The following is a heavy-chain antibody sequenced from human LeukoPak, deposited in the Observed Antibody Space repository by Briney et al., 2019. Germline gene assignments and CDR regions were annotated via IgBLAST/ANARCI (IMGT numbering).Heavy chain of an antibody. D-gene: IGHD2-2*01. CDR3: ARDEAVVPAAIPDYYYYYMDV. Sequence: NSGGSLRLSCAASGFTFSSYSMNWVRQAPGKGLEWVSSISSSSSYIYYADSVKGRFTISRDNAKNSLYLQMNSLRAEDTAVYYCARDEAVVPAAIPDYYYYYMDVWGKGTTVTVSS. V-gene: IGHV3-21*01. CDR1: GFTFSSYS. J-gene: IGHJ6*03. CDR2: ISSSSSYI.